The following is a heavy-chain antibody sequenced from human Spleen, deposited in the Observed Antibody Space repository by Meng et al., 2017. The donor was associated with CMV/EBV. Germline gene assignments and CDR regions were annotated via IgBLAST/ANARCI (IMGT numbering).Heavy chain of an antibody. J-gene: IGHJ3*02. Sequence: SVKVSCKASGGTFRSYAISWVRQAPGQGLEWMGGIIPILGIANDAQKFQGRVTITADKSTSTAYMDLSSLRSEDTAVYYCARVQPITGTKDDAFDIWGQGTMVTVSS. CDR2: IIPILGIA. CDR3: ARVQPITGTKDDAFDI. V-gene: IGHV1-69*10. D-gene: IGHD1-7*01. CDR1: GGTFRSYA.